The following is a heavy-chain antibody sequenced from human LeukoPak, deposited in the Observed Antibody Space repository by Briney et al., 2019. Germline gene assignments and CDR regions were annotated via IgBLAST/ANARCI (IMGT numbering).Heavy chain of an antibody. Sequence: SETLSLTCAVYGGSFSGYYWSWIRQPPGKGLEWIGEINHSGSTNYNPSLKSRVTISVDTSKNQFSLKLSSVTAADTAVYYCASLGATSSYYYYYMDVWGKGTTVIVSS. J-gene: IGHJ6*03. CDR2: INHSGST. D-gene: IGHD1-26*01. CDR1: GGSFSGYY. V-gene: IGHV4-34*01. CDR3: ASLGATSSYYYYYMDV.